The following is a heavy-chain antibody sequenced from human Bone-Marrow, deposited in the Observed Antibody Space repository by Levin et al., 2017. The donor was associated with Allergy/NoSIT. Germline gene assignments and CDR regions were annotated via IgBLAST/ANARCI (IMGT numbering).Heavy chain of an antibody. D-gene: IGHD3-16*01. J-gene: IGHJ6*02. CDR1: GLSFSNYD. Sequence: PGESLKISCAASGLSFSNYDMNWVRQAPGKGLEWVSSISSGSSHIDYADSVNGRFTISRDNAKNSLYLQMNSLRLEDTAVYFCASWAMFYYDGSDFDYFYYGMDVWGQGTTVTVSS. CDR3: ASWAMFYYDGSDFDYFYYGMDV. V-gene: IGHV3-21*06. CDR2: ISSGSSHI.